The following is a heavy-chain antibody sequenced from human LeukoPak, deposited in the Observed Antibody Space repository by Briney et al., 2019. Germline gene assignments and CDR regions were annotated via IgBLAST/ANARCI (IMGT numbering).Heavy chain of an antibody. CDR3: ARGRLGYCSSTSCYGRIDY. D-gene: IGHD2-2*01. V-gene: IGHV3-7*04. J-gene: IGHJ4*02. CDR2: IKQDGSEK. CDR1: GFTFSSYW. Sequence: GGSLRLSCAASGFTFSSYWMSWVRQAPGKGLEWVANIKQDGSEKYYVDSVKGRFTISRDNAKNSLYLQMNSLRAEDTAVYYCARGRLGYCSSTSCYGRIDYWGQGTLVTVSS.